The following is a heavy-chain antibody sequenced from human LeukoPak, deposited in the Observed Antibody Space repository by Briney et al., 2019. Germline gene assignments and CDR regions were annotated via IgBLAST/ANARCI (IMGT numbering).Heavy chain of an antibody. Sequence: ASVKVSCKASGGTFSSYAISWVRQAPGQGLEWMGWMNPNSGNTGYAQKFQGRVTMTRNTSISTAYMELSSLRSEDTAVYYCARGKMLYYYGSGSYYPPDYWGQGTLVAVSS. V-gene: IGHV1-8*02. CDR1: GGTFSSYA. CDR2: MNPNSGNT. J-gene: IGHJ4*02. CDR3: ARGKMLYYYGSGSYYPPDY. D-gene: IGHD3-10*01.